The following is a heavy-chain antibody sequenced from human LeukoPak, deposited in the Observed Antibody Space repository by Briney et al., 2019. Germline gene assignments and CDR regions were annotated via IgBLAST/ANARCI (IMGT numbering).Heavy chain of an antibody. CDR1: GGSISSSSYY. CDR3: ARRGLDRYDFWRGYYGPFDYFDY. CDR2: IYYSGST. D-gene: IGHD3-3*01. V-gene: IGHV4-39*01. J-gene: IGHJ4*02. Sequence: SETLSLTCTVSGGSISSSSYYWGWIRQPPGKGLEWIGSIYYSGSTYYNPSLKSRVTISVDTSKNQFSLRLSSVTAADTAVYYCARRGLDRYDFWRGYYGPFDYFDYWGQGTLVTGSS.